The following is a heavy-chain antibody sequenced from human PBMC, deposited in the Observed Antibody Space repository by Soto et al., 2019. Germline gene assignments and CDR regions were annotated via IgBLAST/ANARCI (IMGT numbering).Heavy chain of an antibody. CDR2: IYYSGST. J-gene: IGHJ4*02. CDR1: GGSISSYY. CDR3: ARLWGWSVDY. D-gene: IGHD3-16*01. V-gene: IGHV4-59*08. Sequence: QVQLQESGRGLVKPSDTLSLTCTVSGGSISSYYWSWIRQPPGKGLEWIGYIYYSGSTNYNPSLKSRVTISVDTSKNQFSLKLSSVTAADTAVYYCARLWGWSVDYGGQGTLVTVSS.